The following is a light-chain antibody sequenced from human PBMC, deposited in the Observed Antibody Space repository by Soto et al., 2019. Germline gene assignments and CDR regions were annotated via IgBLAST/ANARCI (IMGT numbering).Light chain of an antibody. CDR3: QQRGSWPPLT. CDR1: QSVANY. J-gene: IGKJ4*01. Sequence: EVVLTQSPATLSLSPGERATLSCRASQSVANYIAWYQKRPGQSPRLLIYDSSNRATGIPARFTGSGSGTDFTLTVSRLEPEDVAVYYCQQRGSWPPLTFVGETKVAIK. CDR2: DSS. V-gene: IGKV3-11*01.